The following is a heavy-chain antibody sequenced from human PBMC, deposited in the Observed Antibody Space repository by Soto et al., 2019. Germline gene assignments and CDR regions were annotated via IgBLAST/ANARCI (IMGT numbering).Heavy chain of an antibody. J-gene: IGHJ5*02. D-gene: IGHD4-4*01. V-gene: IGHV4-31*03. Sequence: QVQLQESGPGLVKPSQTLSLTCTVSGGSISSGGYYWSWIRQHPGKGLEWIGYIYYSGSTYYNPSLETRVLVSLDTPMYQFSLQVSSVTAADTAVSYCGSGMDYSYFDPWGQGTLVTVSS. CDR2: IYYSGST. CDR3: GSGMDYSYFDP. CDR1: GGSISSGGYY.